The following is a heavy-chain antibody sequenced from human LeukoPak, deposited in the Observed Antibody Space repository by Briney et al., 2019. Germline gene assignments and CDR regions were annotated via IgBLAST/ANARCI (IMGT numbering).Heavy chain of an antibody. D-gene: IGHD5-18*01. CDR1: GGSISSGGYS. CDR2: IYHSGST. J-gene: IGHJ4*02. V-gene: IGHV4-30-2*01. Sequence: PSETLSLTCAVSGGSISSGGYSWSWIRQPPGKGLEWIGYIYHSGSTYYNPSLKSRVTISVDRSKNQFSLKLSSVTAADTAVYYCARDDGYLGSWGQGTLVTVSS. CDR3: ARDDGYLGS.